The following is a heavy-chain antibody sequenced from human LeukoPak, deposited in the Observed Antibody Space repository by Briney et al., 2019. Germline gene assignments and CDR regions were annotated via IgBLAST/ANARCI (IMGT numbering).Heavy chain of an antibody. D-gene: IGHD3-10*01. CDR2: IYYSGST. CDR3: ARQTYGSGSYYNLDC. Sequence: PSETLSLTCSVSGGSISSSTSYWGWIRQPPGKGLEWIGTIYYSGSTYYNPSLKSRVTISVDTSKNQFPLKLGSVTAADTAVYYCARQTYGSGSYYNLDCWGQGTLVTVSS. J-gene: IGHJ4*02. CDR1: GGSISSSTSY. V-gene: IGHV4-39*01.